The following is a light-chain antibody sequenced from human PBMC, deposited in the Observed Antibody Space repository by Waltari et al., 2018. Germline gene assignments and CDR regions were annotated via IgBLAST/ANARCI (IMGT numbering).Light chain of an antibody. V-gene: IGKV1-39*01. Sequence: DIQMAQSPSSLSASLGDRVTIVCRASQSISNFLSWYQHIPGKAPKLLIYTTSSLQRGVPSRFSGSGSGTDFTLTINNLQPEDFATYYCQQSFSSPFTFGPGTKVD. J-gene: IGKJ3*01. CDR3: QQSFSSPFT. CDR1: QSISNF. CDR2: TTS.